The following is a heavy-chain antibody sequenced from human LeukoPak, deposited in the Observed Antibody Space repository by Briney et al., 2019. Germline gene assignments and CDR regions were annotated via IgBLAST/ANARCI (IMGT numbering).Heavy chain of an antibody. CDR1: GFTFSSYW. CDR2: IKQDGSEK. V-gene: IGHV3-7*01. J-gene: IGHJ1*01. CDR3: VRGTQDFRH. Sequence: GGALRLSCATSGFTFSSYWMTWVRQAPGKGLEGVANIKQDGSEKYYVASVRGRFPISRDNAKKSLYLQMNSLRAEDTAVYYCVRGTQDFRHWGQGTLVTVSS.